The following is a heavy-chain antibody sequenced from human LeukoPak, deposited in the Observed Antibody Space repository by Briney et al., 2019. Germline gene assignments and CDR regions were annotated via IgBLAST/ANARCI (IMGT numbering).Heavy chain of an antibody. Sequence: ASVKVSCKASGYIFTSYHMLWVRQAPGQGREWRGIINPSGGGARYAQKWQGRITRTRDPSTSTVYMELSSLRPDATAVYYCARQAVAGTGAASGPGTLVTVSS. CDR2: INPSGGGA. V-gene: IGHV1-46*04. CDR3: ARQAVAGTGAA. CDR1: GYIFTSYH. J-gene: IGHJ5*01. D-gene: IGHD6-13*01.